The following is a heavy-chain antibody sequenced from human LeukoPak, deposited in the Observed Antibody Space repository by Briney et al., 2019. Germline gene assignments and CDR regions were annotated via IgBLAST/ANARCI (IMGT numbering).Heavy chain of an antibody. CDR3: ARDPGGGTIYYFDY. CDR2: INPSGGST. CDR1: GYTFTDYY. V-gene: IGHV1-46*01. Sequence: ASVKVSCKASGYTFTDYYIHWMRQAPGQGLEWMGMINPSGGSTTYAQKFQGTVTMTRDMSTNTVYMELSSLRSEDTAVYYCARDPGGGTIYYFDYWGQGTLVTVSS. J-gene: IGHJ4*02. D-gene: IGHD1-26*01.